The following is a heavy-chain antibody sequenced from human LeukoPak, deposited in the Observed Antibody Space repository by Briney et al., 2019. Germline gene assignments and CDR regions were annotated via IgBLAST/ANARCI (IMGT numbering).Heavy chain of an antibody. CDR2: IYYSGST. CDR1: GGSISNYY. J-gene: IGHJ4*02. Sequence: PSETLSLTYTVSGGSISNYYWSWLRQPPGKGLEWIGYIYYSGSTYFNPSLKSRVTMSMDTSKNQFSLKLTSVTAADTAVYYCARSPTYGVPGPVEFDYWGQGTLVTVSS. CDR3: ARSPTYGVPGPVEFDY. D-gene: IGHD4-17*01. V-gene: IGHV4-30-4*08.